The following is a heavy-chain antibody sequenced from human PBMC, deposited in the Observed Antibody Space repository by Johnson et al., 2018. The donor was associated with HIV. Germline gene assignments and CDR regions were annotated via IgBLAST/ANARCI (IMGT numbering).Heavy chain of an antibody. CDR2: ISSSGSTI. J-gene: IGHJ3*02. D-gene: IGHD2-21*02. V-gene: IGHV3-11*04. Sequence: QMLLVESGGGLVQPGGSLRLSCAASGFTFSDYYMSWIRQAPGKGLEWVSYISSSGSTIYYADSVKGRFTISRDNAKNSLYLQMNSLRAEDTAVYYCASTCGGDCSRGDAFDIWGQGTMVTVSS. CDR3: ASTCGGDCSRGDAFDI. CDR1: GFTFSDYY.